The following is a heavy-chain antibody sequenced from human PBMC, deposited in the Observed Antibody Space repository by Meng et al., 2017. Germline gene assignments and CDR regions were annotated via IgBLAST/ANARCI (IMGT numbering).Heavy chain of an antibody. CDR1: GYTFTSYA. CDR2: INTNTGNP. V-gene: IGHV7-4-1*02. J-gene: IGHJ4*02. D-gene: IGHD1-26*01. CDR3: AREGRVDFDY. Sequence: VSLGQFGSGLEKPGDSVEGSCKASGYTFTSYAMHWVRQAPGQGLEWMGLINTNTGNPTYAQGFTGRFVFSLDTSVSTTYLQISSLKAEDTAVYYCAREGRVDFDYWGQGTLVTVSS.